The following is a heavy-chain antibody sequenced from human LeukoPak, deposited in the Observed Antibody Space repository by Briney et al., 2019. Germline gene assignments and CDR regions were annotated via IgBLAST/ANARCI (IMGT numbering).Heavy chain of an antibody. D-gene: IGHD6-19*01. CDR3: ARDVEQWLVRVYYFDY. CDR1: GLTLRSYS. Sequence: GGSLRLSCATSGLTLRSYSMNWVRQAPGKGLEWVSYISSGSTTIYYADSVKGRFTISRDNAKNTLYLQMNSLRAEDTAVYYCARDVEQWLVRVYYFDYWGQGTLVTVSS. J-gene: IGHJ4*02. CDR2: ISSGSTTI. V-gene: IGHV3-48*01.